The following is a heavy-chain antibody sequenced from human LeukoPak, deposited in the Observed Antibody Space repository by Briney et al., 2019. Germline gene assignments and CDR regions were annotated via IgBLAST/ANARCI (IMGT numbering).Heavy chain of an antibody. CDR1: GFTFSGYS. Sequence: GGSQRLSCAASGFTFSGYSMNWVRQAPGKGLEWVSYIRSSGSPIYYADSVKGRFTISRDNAKNSLYLQMDSLRDEDTAVYYCVRDPDALDYWGQGTLVTVSS. V-gene: IGHV3-48*02. CDR3: VRDPDALDY. J-gene: IGHJ4*02. CDR2: IRSSGSPI.